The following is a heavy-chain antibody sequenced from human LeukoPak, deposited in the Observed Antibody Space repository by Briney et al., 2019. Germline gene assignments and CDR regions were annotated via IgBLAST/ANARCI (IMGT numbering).Heavy chain of an antibody. J-gene: IGHJ4*02. V-gene: IGHV3-23*01. CDR1: GFTFSSYA. CDR2: ISGST. D-gene: IGHD6-6*01. CDR3: AKPKYSTSRGFDY. Sequence: PGGSLRLSCAASGFTFSSYAMSWVRQAPGKGLEWVSAISGSTYYADTVKGRFTTSRDNSKNTLYLQMNSLRAEDTAVYYCAKPKYSTSRGFDYWGQGTLVTVSS.